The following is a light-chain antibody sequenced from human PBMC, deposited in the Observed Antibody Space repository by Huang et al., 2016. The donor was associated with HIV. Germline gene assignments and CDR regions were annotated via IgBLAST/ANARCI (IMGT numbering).Light chain of an antibody. J-gene: IGKJ4*01. V-gene: IGKV3D-15*01. CDR1: QNVRNN. Sequence: EIKITQSPATLSVSPGGRVTLSCRASQNVRNNLAWYQQKTGQAPRHLIYDTSTRASGIPARFSGSGSGTEFTLTISGLQSEDFAIYYCQQYDKWPPGLTFGGGTKVEI. CDR3: QQYDKWPPGLT. CDR2: DTS.